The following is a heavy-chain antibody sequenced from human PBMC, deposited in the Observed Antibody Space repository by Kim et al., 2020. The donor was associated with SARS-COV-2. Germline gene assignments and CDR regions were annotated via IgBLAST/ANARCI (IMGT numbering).Heavy chain of an antibody. Sequence: ASVKVSCKASGYTFTSYAMNWVRQAPGQGLEWMGWINTNTGNPTYAQGFTGRFVFSLDTSVSTAYLQISSLKAEDTAVYYCAREYVVVPAAIRGYYYYYYMDVWGKGTTVTVSS. V-gene: IGHV7-4-1*02. CDR2: INTNTGNP. J-gene: IGHJ6*03. D-gene: IGHD2-2*02. CDR3: AREYVVVPAAIRGYYYYYYMDV. CDR1: GYTFTSYA.